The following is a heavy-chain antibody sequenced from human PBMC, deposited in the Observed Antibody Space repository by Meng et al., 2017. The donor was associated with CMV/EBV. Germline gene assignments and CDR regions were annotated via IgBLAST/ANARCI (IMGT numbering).Heavy chain of an antibody. CDR1: GYTFTSYY. CDR2: INPSGGST. J-gene: IGHJ6*02. D-gene: IGHD3-22*01. CDR3: ARGGYYDSSGYYSGMDV. Sequence: ASVKVSCKASGYTFTSYYMHWVRQAPGQGLGWMGIINPSGGSTSYAQKFQGRVTMTRDTSTSTVYMELSSLRSEDTAVYYCARGGYYDSSGYYSGMDVWGQGTTVTVSS. V-gene: IGHV1-46*01.